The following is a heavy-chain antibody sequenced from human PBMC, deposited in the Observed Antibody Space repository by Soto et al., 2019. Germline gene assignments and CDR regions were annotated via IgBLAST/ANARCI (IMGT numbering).Heavy chain of an antibody. CDR3: TRESGYYYDSSGSPDPFDY. CDR1: GFTFGDYA. V-gene: IGHV3-49*03. Sequence: GGSLRLSCTASGFTFGDYAMSWFRQAPGKGLEWVGFIRSKAYGGTTEYAASVKGRFTISRDDSKSIACLQMNSLKTEDTAVYYCTRESGYYYDSSGSPDPFDYWGQGTLVTVSS. D-gene: IGHD3-22*01. CDR2: IRSKAYGGTT. J-gene: IGHJ4*02.